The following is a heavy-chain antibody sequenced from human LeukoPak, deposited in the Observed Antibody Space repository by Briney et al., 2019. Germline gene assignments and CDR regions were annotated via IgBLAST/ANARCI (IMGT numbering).Heavy chain of an antibody. CDR2: ISSSGSTI. CDR1: GFTFSSYE. CDR3: ARDAPVTDY. V-gene: IGHV3-48*03. D-gene: IGHD4-17*01. Sequence: GGSLRLSCAASGFTFSSYEMNWVRQAPGKGLEWVSHISSSGSTIYYADSVKGRFTISRDNAKNSLYLQMNSLRAEDTAVYYCARDAPVTDYWGQGTLVTVSS. J-gene: IGHJ4*02.